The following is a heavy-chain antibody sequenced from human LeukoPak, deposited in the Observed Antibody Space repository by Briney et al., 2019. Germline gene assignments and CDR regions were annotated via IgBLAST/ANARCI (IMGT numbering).Heavy chain of an antibody. CDR1: GYTFTGYY. D-gene: IGHD6-13*01. CDR2: INPNNGGT. Sequence: GASVKVSCKASGYTFTGYYMHWVRQAPGQGLEWMGWINPNNGGTSYAQKFQGRFTMTRDTSITTAYMELPSLTSDDTAVYYCARGYSSPVPNFDYWGQGTLVTVSS. CDR3: ARGYSSPVPNFDY. V-gene: IGHV1-2*02. J-gene: IGHJ4*02.